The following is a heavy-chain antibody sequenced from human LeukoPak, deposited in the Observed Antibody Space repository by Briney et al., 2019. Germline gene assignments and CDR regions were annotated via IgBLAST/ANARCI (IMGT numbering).Heavy chain of an antibody. Sequence: GSLRLSCVASGFTFSDYWMHWVRQAPGKGLVWVSRINSDESSTSYADSVKGRFTISRDNAKNTVYLEMNSLSVEDTATYYCIRDFRSADLWGQGTLVTVTS. CDR2: INSDESST. V-gene: IGHV3-74*01. J-gene: IGHJ5*02. CDR3: IRDFRSADL. CDR1: GFTFSDYW.